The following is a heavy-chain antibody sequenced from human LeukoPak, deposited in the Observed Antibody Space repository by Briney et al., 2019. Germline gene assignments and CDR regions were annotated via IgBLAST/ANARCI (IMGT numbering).Heavy chain of an antibody. CDR1: GFTFSSYG. Sequence: GRSLRLSCAASGFTFSSYGMHWVRQAPGKGLEWVAVNKYYADSVKGRFTISRDNSKNTLYLQMNSLRAEDTAVYYCAKDRESLGSCMDVWGQGTTVTVSS. D-gene: IGHD1-26*01. CDR2: NK. V-gene: IGHV3-30*18. J-gene: IGHJ6*02. CDR3: AKDRESLGSCMDV.